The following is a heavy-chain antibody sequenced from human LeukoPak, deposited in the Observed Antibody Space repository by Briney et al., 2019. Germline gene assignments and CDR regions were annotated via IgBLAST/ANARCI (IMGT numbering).Heavy chain of an antibody. Sequence: GGSLKLSCVASGFSFSDYTMSRVRQAPGKGLEWISAVSASGDKTYYADSVKGRFTVSRDNSKDTLYLHMNSLRAEDTALYYCARDIHDSSGYYYHYWGQGTLVTVSS. J-gene: IGHJ4*02. D-gene: IGHD3-22*01. CDR1: GFSFSDYT. CDR3: ARDIHDSSGYYYHY. V-gene: IGHV3-23*01. CDR2: VSASGDKT.